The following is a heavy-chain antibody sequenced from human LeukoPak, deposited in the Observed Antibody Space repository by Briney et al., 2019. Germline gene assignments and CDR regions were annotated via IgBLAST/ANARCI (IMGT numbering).Heavy chain of an antibody. D-gene: IGHD6-19*01. Sequence: TSETLSLTCSVSGGSINSHYWSWIRQSPGKGLEWIGFIDYSGNTNYNPSLKSRVTMSVDTSKNQFSLKLSSVTAADTAVYYCARGYSGYSSVWGQGTLVTVSS. J-gene: IGHJ4*02. V-gene: IGHV4-59*11. CDR1: GGSINSHY. CDR3: ARGYSGYSSV. CDR2: IDYSGNT.